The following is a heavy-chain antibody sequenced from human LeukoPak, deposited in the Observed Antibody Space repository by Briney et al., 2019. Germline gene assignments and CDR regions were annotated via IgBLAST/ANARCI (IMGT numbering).Heavy chain of an antibody. V-gene: IGHV4-59*01. D-gene: IGHD3/OR15-3a*01. CDR1: GGSISSYY. CDR3: ARVDSTGYFDY. Sequence: SETLSLTCTVSGGSISSYYWSWIRQPPGKGLEWIGYIYYSGSTNYNPSLKSRVTISVDTSKNQFSLKLSSVTAADTAVYYCARVDSTGYFDYWGQGTLVTVSS. CDR2: IYYSGST. J-gene: IGHJ4*02.